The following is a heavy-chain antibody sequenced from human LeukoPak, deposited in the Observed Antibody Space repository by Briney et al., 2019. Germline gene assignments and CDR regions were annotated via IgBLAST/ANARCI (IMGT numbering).Heavy chain of an antibody. Sequence: AGGSLRLSCAASGFTFSSYWMHWVRQAPGKGLVWVSRINTDGSSTSYADSVKGRFTISRDNAKNTLYPQMNSLRVEDTAVYYCVRALTGTEDFWGQGTLVTVTS. J-gene: IGHJ4*02. CDR2: INTDGSST. V-gene: IGHV3-74*01. D-gene: IGHD1-7*01. CDR3: VRALTGTEDF. CDR1: GFTFSSYW.